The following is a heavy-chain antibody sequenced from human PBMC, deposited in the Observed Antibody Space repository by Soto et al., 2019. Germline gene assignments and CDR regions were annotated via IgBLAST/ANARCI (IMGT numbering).Heavy chain of an antibody. CDR3: ARGAPLYSYGYSSNPTFDY. CDR1: GYTFTGYF. D-gene: IGHD5-18*01. J-gene: IGHJ4*02. V-gene: IGHV1-2*04. CDR2: INPNSGGT. Sequence: ASVKVSCKASGYTFTGYFMHWVRQAPGQGLEWMGWINPNSGGTNYAQKFQGWVTMTRDTSISTAYMEPSRLRSDDTAVYYCARGAPLYSYGYSSNPTFDYWGQGTLVTVS.